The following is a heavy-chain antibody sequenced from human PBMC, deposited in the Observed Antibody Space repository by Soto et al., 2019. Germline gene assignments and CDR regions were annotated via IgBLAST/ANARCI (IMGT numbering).Heavy chain of an antibody. D-gene: IGHD3-16*02. CDR1: GYTFTSYG. CDR3: ARDRDYIWGSYRPDPFDY. V-gene: IGHV1-18*01. J-gene: IGHJ4*02. Sequence: ASVKVSCKASGYTFTSYGISWVRQAPGQGLEWMGWISAYNGNTNYAQKLQGRVTMTTDTSTSTAYMELRSLRSDDTAVYYCARDRDYIWGSYRPDPFDYWGQGTLVIVSS. CDR2: ISAYNGNT.